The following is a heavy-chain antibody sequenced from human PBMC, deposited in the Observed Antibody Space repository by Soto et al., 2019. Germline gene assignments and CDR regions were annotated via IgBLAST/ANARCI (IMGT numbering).Heavy chain of an antibody. CDR1: GGSISSGGYY. Sequence: QVQLQESGPGLVKPSQTLSLTCTVSGGSISSGGYYWSWIRQHPGKGLEWIGYIYYSGSTYYNPSLKSRVTISVDTSKNQFSLKLSSVTAADTAVDYCARMSDYVSDSPHPLYGMDVWGQGTTVTVSS. V-gene: IGHV4-31*03. CDR2: IYYSGST. D-gene: IGHD4-17*01. J-gene: IGHJ6*02. CDR3: ARMSDYVSDSPHPLYGMDV.